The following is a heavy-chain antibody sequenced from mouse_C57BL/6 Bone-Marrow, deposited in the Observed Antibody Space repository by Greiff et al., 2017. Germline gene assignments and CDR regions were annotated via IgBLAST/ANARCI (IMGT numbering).Heavy chain of an antibody. CDR1: GFTFSDYY. CDR2: ISNGGGST. D-gene: IGHD1-1*01. J-gene: IGHJ1*03. Sequence: EVMLVESGGGLVQPGGSLKLSCAASGFTFSDYYMYWVRQTPEKRLEWVAYISNGGGSTYYPDTVKGRFTISRYNAKNTLYLQMSRLKSEDTAMYYCARHYYGSSYWYFDVWGTGTTVTVSS. V-gene: IGHV5-12*01. CDR3: ARHYYGSSYWYFDV.